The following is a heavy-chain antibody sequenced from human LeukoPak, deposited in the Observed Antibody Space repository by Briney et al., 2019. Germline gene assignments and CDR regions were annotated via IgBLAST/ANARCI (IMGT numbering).Heavy chain of an antibody. V-gene: IGHV4-59*12. CDR3: ASPRRSMVRSPFDY. Sequence: SSETLSLTCTVSGGSISSYYWSWIRQPPGKGLEWIGYIYYSGSTNYNPSLKSRVTISVDTSKNQFSLKLSSVTAADTAVYYCASPRRSMVRSPFDYWGQGTLVTVSS. J-gene: IGHJ4*02. CDR2: IYYSGST. D-gene: IGHD3-10*01. CDR1: GGSISSYY.